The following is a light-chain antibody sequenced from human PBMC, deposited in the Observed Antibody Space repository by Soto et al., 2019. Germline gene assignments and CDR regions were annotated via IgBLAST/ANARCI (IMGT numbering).Light chain of an antibody. CDR3: QHSDGTWT. CDR1: QGISSR. CDR2: DAS. V-gene: IGKV1-5*01. Sequence: DIQMTQSPSTLSASVGDRVAITCRASQGISSRVAWYQQKPGKAPKVLIYDASSVERGVRSRFSGSGSGTEFILTIRRPQPDDFASYCCQHSDGTWTFGQGTKVDIK. J-gene: IGKJ1*01.